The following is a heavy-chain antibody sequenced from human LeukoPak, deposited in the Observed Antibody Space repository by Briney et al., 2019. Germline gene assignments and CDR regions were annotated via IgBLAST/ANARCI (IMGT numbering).Heavy chain of an antibody. V-gene: IGHV3-21*01. CDR2: ISASGNYI. CDR3: ARGLYYYGTDAFDI. D-gene: IGHD3-16*01. J-gene: IGHJ3*02. CDR1: GLSFSSYS. Sequence: TGGSLRLSCAAPGLSFSSYSMNWVRQAPGRGLEWVSSISASGNYIYYADSVKGRFTISRDSAENSLYLQMNSLGAEDTAVYYCARGLYYYGTDAFDIWGQGTMVTVS.